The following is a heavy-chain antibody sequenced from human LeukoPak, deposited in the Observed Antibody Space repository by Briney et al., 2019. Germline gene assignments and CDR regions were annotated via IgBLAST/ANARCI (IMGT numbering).Heavy chain of an antibody. CDR2: ISDDGRNK. CDR3: AKDRETTASGTFDF. CDR1: GFTFSSYG. Sequence: GRSLRLSCAASGFTFSSYGMHWVRQAPGKGLEWVAVISDDGRNKNYADSVKGRFTISRDSSNNTLYLQMNSLRAEDTGVYFCAKDRETTASGTFDFRGQGTLVTVSS. D-gene: IGHD6-13*01. J-gene: IGHJ4*02. V-gene: IGHV3-30*18.